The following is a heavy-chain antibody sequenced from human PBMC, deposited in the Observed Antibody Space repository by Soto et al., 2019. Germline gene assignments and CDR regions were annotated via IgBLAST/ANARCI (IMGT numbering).Heavy chain of an antibody. CDR1: GFTFSDFA. V-gene: IGHV3-23*01. Sequence: GGSLRLSCLAPGFTFSDFAMTWVRHVPGRGLEWVASLDGAGGSTYYAESVRGRFSISRDNSQNTLFLQMKRLTVDDTAIYYCAAPRDEYGSGVSWFTYGMDIWGQGTTATVSS. J-gene: IGHJ6*02. CDR3: AAPRDEYGSGVSWFTYGMDI. D-gene: IGHD3-10*01. CDR2: LDGAGGST.